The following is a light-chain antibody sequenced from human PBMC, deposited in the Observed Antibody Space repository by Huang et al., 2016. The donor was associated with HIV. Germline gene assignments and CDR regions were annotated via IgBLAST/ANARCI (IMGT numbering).Light chain of an antibody. CDR2: PTS. J-gene: IGKJ4*01. CDR3: QQANSFPFT. Sequence: DIQMTQSPSFVYASVGDRVTITCRASQDISTWLAWYQQKPGKAPKLLIYPTSTFQSGVPSRFSGSGSGTDFTLTISSLQPEDCATYYCQQANSFPFTFGGGTRVEI. CDR1: QDISTW. V-gene: IGKV1-12*02.